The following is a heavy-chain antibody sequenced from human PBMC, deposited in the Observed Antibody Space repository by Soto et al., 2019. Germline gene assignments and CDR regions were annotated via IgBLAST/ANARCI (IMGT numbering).Heavy chain of an antibody. CDR1: GYTFARYG. V-gene: IGHV1-18*04. J-gene: IGHJ4*02. D-gene: IGHD2-8*02. Sequence: ASVKVSCKASGYTFARYGFSWVRQAPGQGLEWMAWTSADNGDTNYAHKFQGRVTLTTDPSTGTAYMELRSLRSDDTAMYYCARNERATCTRGHCYYLDLWGQGGLGTVS. CDR3: ARNERATCTRGHCYYLDL. CDR2: TSADNGDT.